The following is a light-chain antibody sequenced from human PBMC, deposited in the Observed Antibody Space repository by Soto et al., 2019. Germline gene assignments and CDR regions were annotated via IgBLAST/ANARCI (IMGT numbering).Light chain of an antibody. CDR1: QSISNW. CDR3: QQYNSYSLT. CDR2: DAS. V-gene: IGKV1-5*01. Sequence: DIQMTQSPSTLSTSVGDRVTITCRASQSISNWLAWYQQKPGKAPNLLIYDASILESGVPSRFSGSGSGTEFTLTISSLQPDDFATYYCQQYNSYSLTFGQGTKVELK. J-gene: IGKJ1*01.